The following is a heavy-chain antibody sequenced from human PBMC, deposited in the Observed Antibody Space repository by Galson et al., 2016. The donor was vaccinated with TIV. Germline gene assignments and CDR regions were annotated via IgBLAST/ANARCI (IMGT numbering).Heavy chain of an antibody. CDR2: ISGYNGNT. CDR3: ARDYVLGMSGYYQYGTDV. J-gene: IGHJ6*02. D-gene: IGHD3-16*01. Sequence: SVKVSCKASGYTFNTYGLSWVRQAPGQGLEWMGWISGYNGNTKYAQKLQGRVTMTTDTSTGTAYMELRSLRSDDTAMYYCARDYVLGMSGYYQYGTDVWGQGTTVTVSS. CDR1: GYTFNTYG. V-gene: IGHV1-18*01.